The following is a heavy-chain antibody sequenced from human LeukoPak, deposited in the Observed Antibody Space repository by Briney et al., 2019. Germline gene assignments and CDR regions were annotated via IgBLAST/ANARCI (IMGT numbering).Heavy chain of an antibody. CDR2: IWYDGSNK. Sequence: GRSLRLSCAASGFTFSSYGMHWVRQAPGKGLEWVAVIWYDGSNKYYADSVKGRFTISRDNSKNTLYLQMNSLRAEDTAVYYCAKGGQQLVWWFDPGGQGTLVTVSS. J-gene: IGHJ5*02. CDR3: AKGGQQLVWWFDP. D-gene: IGHD6-13*01. V-gene: IGHV3-33*06. CDR1: GFTFSSYG.